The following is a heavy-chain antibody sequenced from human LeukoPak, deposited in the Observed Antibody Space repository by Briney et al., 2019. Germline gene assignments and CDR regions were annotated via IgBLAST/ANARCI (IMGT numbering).Heavy chain of an antibody. CDR2: IKQDGNEK. CDR3: ATGSQIREADY. V-gene: IGHV3-7*03. CDR1: GFTFSSYW. Sequence: PGGSLRLSCAASGFTFSSYWMTWVRQAPGKGLEWVANIKQDGNEKYYVDSVKGRFTISRDNPENSLYLQMNSLRAEDTAVYYCATGSQIREADYWGQGTLVTVSS. D-gene: IGHD3-10*01. J-gene: IGHJ4*02.